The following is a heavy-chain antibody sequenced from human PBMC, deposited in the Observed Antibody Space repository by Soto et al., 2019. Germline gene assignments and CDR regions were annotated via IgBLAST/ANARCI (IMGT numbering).Heavy chain of an antibody. D-gene: IGHD2-8*01. Sequence: GGSLRLSCAASGFTFSSYEMNWVRQAPGKGLEWVSYISSSGSTIYYADSVKGRFTISRDNAKNSLYLQMNSLRAEDTAVYYCARGGYCTNGVCYDVANWFDPWGQGTLVTVSS. CDR2: ISSSGSTI. V-gene: IGHV3-48*03. CDR3: ARGGYCTNGVCYDVANWFDP. J-gene: IGHJ5*02. CDR1: GFTFSSYE.